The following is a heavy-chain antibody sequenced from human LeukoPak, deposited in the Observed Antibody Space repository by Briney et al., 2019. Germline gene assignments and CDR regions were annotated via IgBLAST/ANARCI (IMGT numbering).Heavy chain of an antibody. CDR1: GFTFSSYA. Sequence: PGGSLRLSCAASGFTFSSYAMSWVRQAPGKGLEWVSAISGSCGSTYYADSVKGRFTISRDNSKNTLYLQMNSLRAEDTAVYYCAKDVDYYDSSGPFDYWGQGTLVTVSS. J-gene: IGHJ4*02. D-gene: IGHD3-22*01. V-gene: IGHV3-23*01. CDR2: ISGSCGST. CDR3: AKDVDYYDSSGPFDY.